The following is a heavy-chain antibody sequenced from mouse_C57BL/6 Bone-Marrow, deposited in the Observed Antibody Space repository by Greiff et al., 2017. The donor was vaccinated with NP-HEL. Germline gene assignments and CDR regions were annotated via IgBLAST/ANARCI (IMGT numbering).Heavy chain of an antibody. CDR2: IHPNSGST. Sequence: QVQLQQPGAELVKPGASVKLSCKASGYTFTSYWMHWVKQRPGQGLEWIGMIHPNSGSTNYNEKFKSKATLTVDKSSSTAYMQLSSLTSEDSAVYYCARVTWLLREGWCFDVWGTGTTVTVSS. CDR3: ARVTWLLREGWCFDV. D-gene: IGHD2-3*01. J-gene: IGHJ1*03. V-gene: IGHV1-64*01. CDR1: GYTFTSYW.